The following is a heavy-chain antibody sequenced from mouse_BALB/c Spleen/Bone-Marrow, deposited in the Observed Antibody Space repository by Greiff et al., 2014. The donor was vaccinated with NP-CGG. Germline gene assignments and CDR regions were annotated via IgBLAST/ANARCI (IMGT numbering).Heavy chain of an antibody. V-gene: IGHV14-3*02. CDR2: IDPAIFT. CDR1: GFNIKDTY. D-gene: IGHD2-14*01. CDR3: ASYRYGWYFDV. Sequence: DVKLQESGAELVKPGASVKLSCTASGFNIKDTYLHWVKQRPEQGLDWIGRIDPAIFTKYDPKFQGKATITADTSPNTAYLHLSSLTSEDTAVCYCASYRYGWYFDVWGAGTTVTVSS. J-gene: IGHJ1*01.